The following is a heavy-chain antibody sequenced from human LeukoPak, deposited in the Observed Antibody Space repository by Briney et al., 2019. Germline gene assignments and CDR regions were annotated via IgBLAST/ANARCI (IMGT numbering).Heavy chain of an antibody. J-gene: IGHJ4*02. Sequence: SETLSLTCAVYGGSFSGYYWSWLRQPPGKGLEWIGEINHSGSTNYNPSLKSRATISVDTSKNQFSLKLSSVTAADTAVYYCARGPTVTTTGRYFDYWGQGTLVTVSS. CDR3: ARGPTVTTTGRYFDY. D-gene: IGHD4-17*01. CDR2: INHSGST. CDR1: GGSFSGYY. V-gene: IGHV4-34*01.